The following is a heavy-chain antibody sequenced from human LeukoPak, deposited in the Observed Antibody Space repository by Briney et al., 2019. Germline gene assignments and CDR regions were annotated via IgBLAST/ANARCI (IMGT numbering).Heavy chain of an antibody. CDR2: IYHSGSS. D-gene: IGHD2-21*02. J-gene: IGHJ4*02. Sequence: SETLSLTCAVSGVSMGSGGYSWSWVRLPPGKGLEWIDYIYHSGSSSYNPSLKSRVTIPMDRSKNQFSLRLSSVTAADTAVYYCVSAYCGGDCYHSLLANWGQGILVTVSS. CDR3: VSAYCGGDCYHSLLAN. CDR1: GVSMGSGGYS. V-gene: IGHV4-30-2*01.